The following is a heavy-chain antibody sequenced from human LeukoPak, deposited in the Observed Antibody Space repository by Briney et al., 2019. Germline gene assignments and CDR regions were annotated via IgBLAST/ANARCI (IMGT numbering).Heavy chain of an antibody. V-gene: IGHV4-59*01. CDR2: IYYSGST. J-gene: IGHJ4*02. D-gene: IGHD3-9*01. Sequence: SETLSLTCTVSGGSISSYYWSWIRQPPGKGLEWIGYIYYSGSTNYNPSLKSRVTISVDTSKNQFSLKLSSVTAAGTAVYYCARVPHHYDILTGYQPYYFDYWGQGTLVTVSS. CDR1: GGSISSYY. CDR3: ARVPHHYDILTGYQPYYFDY.